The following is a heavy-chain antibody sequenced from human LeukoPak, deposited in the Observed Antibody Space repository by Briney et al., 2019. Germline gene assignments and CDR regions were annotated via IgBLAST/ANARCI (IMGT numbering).Heavy chain of an antibody. D-gene: IGHD5-12*01. J-gene: IGHJ4*02. V-gene: IGHV3-53*01. CDR1: GFTVSSNY. CDR3: GKGSGFTRNLFDY. Sequence: GGSLRLSCAASGFTVSSNYMSWVRQAPGKGLEWVSVIYSGGSTYYADSVKGRFTISRDNSKSTLYLQMSSLRVEDTAVYYCGKGSGFTRNLFDYWGQGTLVTVSS. CDR2: IYSGGST.